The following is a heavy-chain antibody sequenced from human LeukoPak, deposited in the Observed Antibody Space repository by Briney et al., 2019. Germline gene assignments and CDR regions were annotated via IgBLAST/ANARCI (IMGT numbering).Heavy chain of an antibody. Sequence: ASVKVSCKASGYTFTSYGISWVRQAPGQGLEWMGWISAYNGNTNYAQKLQGRVTMTTDTSTSTAYMELRSLRSDDTAVYYCARDRDYDYVWGSYGYWGQGTLVTVSS. CDR1: GYTFTSYG. CDR2: ISAYNGNT. V-gene: IGHV1-18*01. J-gene: IGHJ4*02. CDR3: ARDRDYDYVWGSYGY. D-gene: IGHD3-16*01.